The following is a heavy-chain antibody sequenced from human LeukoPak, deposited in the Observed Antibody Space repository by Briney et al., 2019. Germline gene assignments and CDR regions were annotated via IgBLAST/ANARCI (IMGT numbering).Heavy chain of an antibody. V-gene: IGHV3-30*14. D-gene: IGHD4-17*01. CDR3: ARESFGDYYFDY. CDR1: GFTFSNYV. CDR2: MSHDGSKI. Sequence: GGSLRLSCASSGFTFSNYVLYWVRQAPGKGLEWVAGMSHDGSKIYYADPVKGRFTVSRDNSKNTLYLQMNSLRVEDTAVYPCARESFGDYYFDYWGQGTLVTVSS. J-gene: IGHJ4*02.